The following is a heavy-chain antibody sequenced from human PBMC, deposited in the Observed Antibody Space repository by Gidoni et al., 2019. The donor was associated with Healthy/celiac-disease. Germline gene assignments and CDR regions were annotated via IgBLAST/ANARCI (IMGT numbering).Heavy chain of an antibody. Sequence: QVQLQESGPGLVKPSQTLSLTCTVSVGSISSGSYYWSWIRQPAGKGLEWIGRIYTSGSTNYNPSLKSRVTISVDTSKNQFSLKLSSVTAADTAVYYCARDLAYYPYYFDYWGQGTLVTVSS. CDR2: IYTSGST. CDR3: ARDLAYYPYYFDY. V-gene: IGHV4-61*02. D-gene: IGHD1-26*01. CDR1: VGSISSGSYY. J-gene: IGHJ4*02.